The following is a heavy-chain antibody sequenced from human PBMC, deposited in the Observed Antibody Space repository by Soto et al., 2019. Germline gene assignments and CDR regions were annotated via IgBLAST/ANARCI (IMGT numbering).Heavy chain of an antibody. V-gene: IGHV4-31*03. J-gene: IGHJ5*02. CDR1: GGSISSGGYY. Sequence: TLSLTCTVSGGSISSGGYYWSWIRQHPGKGLEWIGYIYYSGSTYYNPSLKSRVTISVDTSKNQFSLKLSSVTAADKAVYYCVREWYTAMVRGWFDPWVHGTLVTVSS. D-gene: IGHD5-18*01. CDR3: VREWYTAMVRGWFDP. CDR2: IYYSGST.